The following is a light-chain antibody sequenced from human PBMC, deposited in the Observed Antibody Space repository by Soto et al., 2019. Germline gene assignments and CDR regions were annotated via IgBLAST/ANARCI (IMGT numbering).Light chain of an antibody. Sequence: DVVMTQSPLSLPVALGQPASISCRSSQSLVYSDGNAYLTWFQQRPGQSPRRLIYRVPNRDSGVPDRFSGSGAGTDYTLKISRVEAEDVGVYYCMQGTHWPPTFGRGTKVEIK. CDR2: RVP. J-gene: IGKJ1*01. CDR1: QSLVYSDGNAY. V-gene: IGKV2-30*01. CDR3: MQGTHWPPT.